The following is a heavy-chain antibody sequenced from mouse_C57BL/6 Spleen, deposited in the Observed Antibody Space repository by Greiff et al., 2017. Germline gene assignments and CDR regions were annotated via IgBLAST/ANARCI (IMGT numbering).Heavy chain of an antibody. Sequence: VQLQQSGPELVKPGASVKISCKASGYAFSSSWMNWVKQRPGKGLEWIGRMYPGDGDTNYNGKFKGKATLTADKSSSTAYMQLSSLTSEDSAVYFCARGATVDDYWGKGTTLTVSS. J-gene: IGHJ2*01. CDR3: ARGATVDDY. CDR2: MYPGDGDT. D-gene: IGHD1-1*01. CDR1: GYAFSSSW. V-gene: IGHV1-82*01.